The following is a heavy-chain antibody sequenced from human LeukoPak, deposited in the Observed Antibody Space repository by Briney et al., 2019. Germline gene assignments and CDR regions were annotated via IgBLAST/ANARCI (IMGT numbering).Heavy chain of an antibody. CDR1: GFTFSSYS. CDR3: GGPAAGTNWFDP. Sequence: GGSLRLSCAACGFTFSSYSMHWVRQAPGKGLEWVAVIPYDGSNKYYADSVKGRFTISRDNSKNTLYLQMNSLRAEDTAVYYCGGPAAGTNWFDPWGQGTLVTVSS. J-gene: IGHJ5*02. CDR2: IPYDGSNK. D-gene: IGHD2-2*01. V-gene: IGHV3-30-3*01.